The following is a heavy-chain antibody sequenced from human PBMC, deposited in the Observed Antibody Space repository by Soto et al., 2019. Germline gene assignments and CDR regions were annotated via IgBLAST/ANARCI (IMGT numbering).Heavy chain of an antibody. CDR3: ARDPGSSSWYYYYGMDV. CDR2: IYYSGST. CDR1: GGSISSYY. Sequence: KPSETLSLTCTVYGGSISSYYWSWIRQPPGKGLEWIGYIYYSGSTNYNPSLKSRVTISVDTSKNQFSLKLSSVTAADTAVYYCARDPGSSSWYYYYGMDVWGQGTTVTVSS. D-gene: IGHD6-13*01. J-gene: IGHJ6*02. V-gene: IGHV4-59*01.